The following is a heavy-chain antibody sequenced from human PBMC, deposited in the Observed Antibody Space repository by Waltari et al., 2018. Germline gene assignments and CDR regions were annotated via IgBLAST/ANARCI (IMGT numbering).Heavy chain of an antibody. CDR3: ARMYYYDSSGYHDY. D-gene: IGHD3-22*01. CDR2: IYHSGST. Sequence: QVQLQESGPGLVKPPGTLSLTCAVSGGSISSSNWWSWVRQPPGKGLEWMGEIYHSGSTNYNPSLKSRVTISVDKSKNQFSLKLSSVTAADTAVDYCARMYYYDSSGYHDYWGQGTLVTVSS. J-gene: IGHJ4*02. V-gene: IGHV4-4*03. CDR1: GGSISSSNW.